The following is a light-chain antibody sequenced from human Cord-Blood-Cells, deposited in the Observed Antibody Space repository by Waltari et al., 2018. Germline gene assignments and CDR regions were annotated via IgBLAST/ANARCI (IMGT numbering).Light chain of an antibody. CDR2: LGS. CDR3: MQALQTPYT. Sequence: DIVMTQSPLSLPVTPGEPASISCRSSQSLLHSNGDNYLVWYLQKPGQSPQLLIYLGSNRAAGVPDRFSGSGSGTDVTLKISRVEADDVGVYYCMQALQTPYTFGQGTKLEIK. V-gene: IGKV2-28*01. CDR1: QSLLHSNGDNY. J-gene: IGKJ2*01.